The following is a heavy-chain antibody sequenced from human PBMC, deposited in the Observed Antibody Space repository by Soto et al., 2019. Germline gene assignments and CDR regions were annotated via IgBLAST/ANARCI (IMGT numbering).Heavy chain of an antibody. CDR2: INAGNGNT. CDR3: ARVEEWSGYPH. J-gene: IGHJ4*02. V-gene: IGHV1-3*01. D-gene: IGHD3-3*01. CDR1: GYTFTSYA. Sequence: QVQLVQSGAEVKKPGASVKVSCKASGYTFTSYAMHWVRQAPGQRLEWMGWINAGNGNTKYSRKFQGRVTITRDTSASTAYMELSSLRSEDTAVYYCARVEEWSGYPHWGQGTLVTVSS.